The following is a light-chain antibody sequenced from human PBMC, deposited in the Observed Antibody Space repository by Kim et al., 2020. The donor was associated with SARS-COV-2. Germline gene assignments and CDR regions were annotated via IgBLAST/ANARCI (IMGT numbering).Light chain of an antibody. CDR2: YAS. CDR3: HQSNNFPLT. J-gene: IGKJ4*01. Sequence: SVTPKEKVTITCRASQSIGSSLHWYQQKPDQSPKLLIKYASQSFSGVPSRFSGSGSGTDFTLTINSLEAEDAATYYCHQSNNFPLTFGGGTKLEIK. V-gene: IGKV6-21*01. CDR1: QSIGSS.